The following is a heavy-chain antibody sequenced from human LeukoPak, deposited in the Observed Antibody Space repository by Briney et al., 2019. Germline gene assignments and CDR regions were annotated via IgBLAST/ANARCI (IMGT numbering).Heavy chain of an antibody. CDR2: INHSGST. CDR3: ARLRAVAGTYFDY. D-gene: IGHD6-19*01. Sequence: SETLSLTCAVYGGSFSGYYWSWIRQPPGKGLEWIGEINHSGSTNYNPSLKSRVTISVDTSKNQFSLKLSSVTAADTAVYYCARLRAVAGTYFDYWGQGTLVTVSS. V-gene: IGHV4-34*01. J-gene: IGHJ4*02. CDR1: GGSFSGYY.